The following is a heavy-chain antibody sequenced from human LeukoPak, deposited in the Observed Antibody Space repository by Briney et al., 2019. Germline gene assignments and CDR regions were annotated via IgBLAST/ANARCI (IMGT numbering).Heavy chain of an antibody. Sequence: SETLSLTCAVYGGSFSGYYWSWIRQPPGKGLEWIGEINHSGSTNYNPSLKSRVTISVDTSKNQFSLKLSSVTAADTAVYYCARGRYSYGCLGPYYYYGMDVWGQGTTVTVSS. CDR1: GGSFSGYY. J-gene: IGHJ6*02. D-gene: IGHD5-18*01. CDR2: INHSGST. CDR3: ARGRYSYGCLGPYYYYGMDV. V-gene: IGHV4-34*01.